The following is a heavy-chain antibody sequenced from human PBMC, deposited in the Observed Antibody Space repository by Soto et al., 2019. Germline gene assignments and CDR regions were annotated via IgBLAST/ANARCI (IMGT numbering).Heavy chain of an antibody. J-gene: IGHJ6*02. CDR3: AKDIGDIVLVPAAISDYYYYGMDV. D-gene: IGHD2-2*01. Sequence: GGSLRLSCVASGFTFSRYVMHWVRQAPGKGLEWVAIISYDGSNTYYADSVKGRFTISRDNSKNTLYLQMNSLRAEDTAVYYCAKDIGDIVLVPAAISDYYYYGMDVWGQGTTVTVSS. CDR1: GFTFSRYV. CDR2: ISYDGSNT. V-gene: IGHV3-30*18.